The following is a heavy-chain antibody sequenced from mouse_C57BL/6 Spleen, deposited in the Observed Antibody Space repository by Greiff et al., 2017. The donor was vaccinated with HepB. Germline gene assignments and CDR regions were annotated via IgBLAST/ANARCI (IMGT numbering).Heavy chain of an antibody. CDR3: ARGAYYDYDDYAMDY. Sequence: QVQLQQPGAELVKPGASVKLSCKASGYTFTSYWMHWVKQRPGQGLEWIGMIHPNSGSTNYNEKFKSKATLTVDKSSSTAYMQLSSLTSEDSAVYYCARGAYYDYDDYAMDYWGQGTSVTVSS. CDR2: IHPNSGST. D-gene: IGHD2-4*01. J-gene: IGHJ4*01. CDR1: GYTFTSYW. V-gene: IGHV1-64*01.